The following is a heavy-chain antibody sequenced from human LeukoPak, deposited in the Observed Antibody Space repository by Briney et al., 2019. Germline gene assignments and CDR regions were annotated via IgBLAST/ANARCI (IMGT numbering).Heavy chain of an antibody. Sequence: PGGSLRLSCAASGFTFSSYSMNWVRQAPGKGMEWVSSISSSSSYIYYADSVKGRFTISRDSAKNSLYLQMNSLRAEDTAVYYCARARERAIDYWGQGTLVTVSS. D-gene: IGHD5-12*01. CDR3: ARARERAIDY. J-gene: IGHJ4*02. CDR2: ISSSSSYI. CDR1: GFTFSSYS. V-gene: IGHV3-21*01.